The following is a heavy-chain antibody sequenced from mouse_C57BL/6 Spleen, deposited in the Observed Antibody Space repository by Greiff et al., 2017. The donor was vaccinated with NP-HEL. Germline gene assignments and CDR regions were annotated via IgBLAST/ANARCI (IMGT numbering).Heavy chain of an antibody. V-gene: IGHV1-69*01. CDR2: IDPSDSYT. Sequence: VQLQQPGAELVMPGASVKLSCKASGYTFTSYWMHWVKQRPGQGLEWIGEIDPSDSYTNYNQKFKGKSTLTVDKSSSTAYMQLSSLTSEDSAVYYCARVGDWYFEVWGTGTTVTVSS. CDR1: GYTFTSYW. J-gene: IGHJ1*03. CDR3: ARVGDWYFEV.